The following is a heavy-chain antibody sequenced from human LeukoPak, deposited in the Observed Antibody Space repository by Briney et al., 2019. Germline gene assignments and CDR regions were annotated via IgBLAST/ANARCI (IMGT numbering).Heavy chain of an antibody. CDR3: ARVGDGMSNDY. V-gene: IGHV1-69*04. Sequence: SVKVSCKASGGTFSSYAISWVRQAPGQGLEWMGRIIPILGIANHAQKFQGRVTITADKSTSTAYMELSSLRSEDTAVYYCARVGDGMSNDYWGQGTLVTVSS. J-gene: IGHJ4*02. CDR2: IIPILGIA. CDR1: GGTFSSYA. D-gene: IGHD1-1*01.